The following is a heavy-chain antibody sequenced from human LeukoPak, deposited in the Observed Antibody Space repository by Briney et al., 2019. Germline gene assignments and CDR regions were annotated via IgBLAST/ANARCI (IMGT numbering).Heavy chain of an antibody. CDR1: GFTFSSYG. V-gene: IGHV3-30*18. Sequence: GGSLRLSCAASGFTFSSYGMHWVRQAPGKGLEWVAVISYDGSNKYYADSVKGRFTISRDNSKNTLYLQMNSLRAEDTAVYYCAKTAMYYYGSGSYYNEDYWGQGTLVTVSS. CDR2: ISYDGSNK. J-gene: IGHJ4*02. D-gene: IGHD3-10*01. CDR3: AKTAMYYYGSGSYYNEDY.